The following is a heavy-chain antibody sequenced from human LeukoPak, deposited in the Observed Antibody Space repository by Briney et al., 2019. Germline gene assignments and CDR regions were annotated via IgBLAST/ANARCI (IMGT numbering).Heavy chain of an antibody. CDR3: ATGGYCSSTSCYHFFDY. V-gene: IGHV5-51*01. CDR2: TYPGDSDT. CDR1: GYSFTSYW. Sequence: GESLKISCKGSGYSFTSYWIGWVRQMPGKGLEWMGITYPGDSDTRYSPSFQGQVTISADKSISTAYLQWSSLKASDTAMYYCATGGYCSSTSCYHFFDYWGQGTLVTVSS. J-gene: IGHJ4*02. D-gene: IGHD2-2*01.